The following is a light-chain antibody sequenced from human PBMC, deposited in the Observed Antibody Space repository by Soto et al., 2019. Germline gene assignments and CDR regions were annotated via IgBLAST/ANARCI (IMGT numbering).Light chain of an antibody. V-gene: IGLV2-14*01. J-gene: IGLJ1*01. CDR2: EVT. CDR3: SSYTSSSTLYV. CDR1: STDVNGHNY. Sequence: QSALTQPASVSGSPGQSITISCTGTSTDVNGHNYVSWYQQHPGKAPKVIIYEVTNRPSGISHRFSGSKSGNTASLTISGLQAEDEADYYCSSYTSSSTLYVFGTGTKLTVL.